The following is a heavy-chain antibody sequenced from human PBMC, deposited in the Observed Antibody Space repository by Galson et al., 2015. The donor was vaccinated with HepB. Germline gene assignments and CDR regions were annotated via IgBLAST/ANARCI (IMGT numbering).Heavy chain of an antibody. CDR2: ISYDGSNK. D-gene: IGHD5-18*01. J-gene: IGHJ4*02. CDR3: AKVVVEYSYGYHDYYFDY. V-gene: IGHV3-30*18. Sequence: SLRLSCAASGFTFSSYGMHWVRQAPGKGLEWVAVISYDGSNKYYADSVKGRFTISRDNSKNTLYLQMNSLRAEDTAVYYCAKVVVEYSYGYHDYYFDYWGQGTLVTVSS. CDR1: GFTFSSYG.